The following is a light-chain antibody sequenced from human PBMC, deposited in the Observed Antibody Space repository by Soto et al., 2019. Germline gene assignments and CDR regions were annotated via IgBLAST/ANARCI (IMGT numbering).Light chain of an antibody. CDR3: SAWDDSLSCRV. Sequence: QSVLTQPPSMSEAPRQWVTISYSGSSSNIGNNAVNWCQQLPGKAPKVLIYNNDQRPSGVPDRFSGSKSGTSASLDISGLRSEDEADYYCSAWDDSLSCRVFGGGTKLTVL. J-gene: IGLJ3*02. V-gene: IGLV1-36*01. CDR1: SSNIGNNA. CDR2: NND.